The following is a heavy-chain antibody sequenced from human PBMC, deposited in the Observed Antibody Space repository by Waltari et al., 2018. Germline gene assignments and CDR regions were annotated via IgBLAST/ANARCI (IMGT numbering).Heavy chain of an antibody. Sequence: QVQLQQWGAGLLTPSETLSLPCAVYGVSFSGSYWRWIRQPPGKGLEWIGEINHRGSNNYNPYLKRRVTISVDTSKNQCALKRSSGTAADTAVYYCARVERRGNWFDPWGQGTLVTVSS. CDR2: INHRGSN. CDR1: GVSFSGSY. J-gene: IGHJ5*02. D-gene: IGHD1-1*01. CDR3: ARVERRGNWFDP. V-gene: IGHV4-34*01.